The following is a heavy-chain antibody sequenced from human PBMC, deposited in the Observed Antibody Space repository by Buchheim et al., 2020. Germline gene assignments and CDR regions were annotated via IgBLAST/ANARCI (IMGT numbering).Heavy chain of an antibody. CDR2: ISSSSSYI. CDR3: ARDLGYYDSSGYWGVPGDY. J-gene: IGHJ4*02. CDR1: GFTFSSYS. D-gene: IGHD3-22*01. V-gene: IGHV3-21*01. Sequence: EVQLVESGGGLVKPGGSLRLSCAASGFTFSSYSMNWVRQAPGKGLEWVSSISSSSSYIYYADSVKGRFTISRANAKNSMYPQMNSLRAEDTAVYYCARDLGYYDSSGYWGVPGDYWGQGTL.